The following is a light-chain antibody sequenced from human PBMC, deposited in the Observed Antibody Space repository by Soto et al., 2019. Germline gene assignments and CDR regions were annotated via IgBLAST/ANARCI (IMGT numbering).Light chain of an antibody. Sequence: QSALTQPASVSGSPGQSSTIPCRGTTSDVGGYNYVSWYQQHPGKAPKLMIYEVSNRPSGVSNRFSGSRSGNTASLTISGLQAEDEADYFCGSCRSGSTYVFGTGTKLTVL. V-gene: IGLV2-14*01. J-gene: IGLJ1*01. CDR1: TSDVGGYNY. CDR2: EVS. CDR3: GSCRSGSTYV.